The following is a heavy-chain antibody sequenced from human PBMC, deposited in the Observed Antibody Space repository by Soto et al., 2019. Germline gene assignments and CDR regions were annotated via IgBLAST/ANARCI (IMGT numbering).Heavy chain of an antibody. Sequence: SETLSLTCTVSGGSVSSGSYYWSWIRQPPGKGLEWIGYIYYSGSTNYNPSLKSRVTIPVDTSKNQFSLKLSSVTAADTAVYHCAREYSSSSSFDYWGQGTLVTVSS. D-gene: IGHD6-6*01. CDR2: IYYSGST. J-gene: IGHJ4*02. CDR3: AREYSSSSSFDY. V-gene: IGHV4-61*01. CDR1: GGSVSSGSYY.